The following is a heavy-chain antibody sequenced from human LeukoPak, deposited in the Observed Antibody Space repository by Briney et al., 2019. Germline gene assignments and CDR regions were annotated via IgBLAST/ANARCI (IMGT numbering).Heavy chain of an antibody. V-gene: IGHV1-18*01. Sequence: ASVKVSCKASGGTFSSSAISWVRQAPGQGLEWMGWISTYNGNTKYGQKLQGRLTLTTDTSTSTAYMELRSLRSDDTAVYYCARDFCDTTRCFLPDYWGQGTLVTVSS. CDR2: ISTYNGNT. D-gene: IGHD2-2*01. CDR1: GGTFSSSA. J-gene: IGHJ4*02. CDR3: ARDFCDTTRCFLPDY.